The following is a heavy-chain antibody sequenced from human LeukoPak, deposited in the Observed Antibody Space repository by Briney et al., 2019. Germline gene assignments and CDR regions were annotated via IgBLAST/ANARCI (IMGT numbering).Heavy chain of an antibody. CDR3: AIYCSSTSCYKIGDY. J-gene: IGHJ4*02. Sequence: ASVKVSCKASGYTFTGYYMHWVRQAPGQGLEWMGWINPNSGGTNYAQKFQGRVTMTRDTSISTVYMELSRLRSDDTAVYYCAIYCSSTSCYKIGDYWGQGTLVTVSS. V-gene: IGHV1-2*02. CDR2: INPNSGGT. CDR1: GYTFTGYY. D-gene: IGHD2-2*02.